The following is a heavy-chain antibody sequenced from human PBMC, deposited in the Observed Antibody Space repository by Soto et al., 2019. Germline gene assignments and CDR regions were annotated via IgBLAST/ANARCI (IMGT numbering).Heavy chain of an antibody. D-gene: IGHD2-2*01. CDR2: VHHSGST. V-gene: IGHV4-4*02. Sequence: SETLSLTCGVSGDSISSSNWWNWVRQPPGKGLEWIGEVHHSGSTSYNPSLKSRVTISVDKSKNQFSLKLNSVIAADTVVYYCARARQYCSSTSCYLDPWGQGTLVTAPQ. CDR1: GDSISSSNW. J-gene: IGHJ5*02. CDR3: ARARQYCSSTSCYLDP.